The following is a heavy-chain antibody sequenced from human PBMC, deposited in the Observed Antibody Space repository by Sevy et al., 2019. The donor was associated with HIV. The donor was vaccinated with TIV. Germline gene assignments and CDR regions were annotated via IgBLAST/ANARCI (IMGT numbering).Heavy chain of an antibody. V-gene: IGHV3-49*03. CDR1: GFTFGDYA. CDR2: IRSKAYGGTT. J-gene: IGHJ4*02. CDR3: TRSKRGYSGYDSYY. Sequence: GSLRLSCTASGFTFGDYAMSWFRQAPGKGLEWVGFIRSKAYGGTTEYAASVKGRFTISRDDSKSIAYLQMNSLKTEDTAVYYCTRSKRGYSGYDSYYWGQGTLVTVSS. D-gene: IGHD5-12*01.